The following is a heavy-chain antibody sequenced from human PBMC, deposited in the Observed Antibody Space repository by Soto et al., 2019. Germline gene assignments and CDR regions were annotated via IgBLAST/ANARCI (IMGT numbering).Heavy chain of an antibody. CDR1: GGSISSSSYY. D-gene: IGHD2-15*01. V-gene: IGHV4-39*01. CDR3: ARHSAYLVLAATSYYGMDV. CDR2: IYYSGST. Sequence: SETLSLTCTVSGGSISSSSYYWGWIRQPPGKGLEWIGSIYYSGSTYYNPSLKSRVTISVDTSKNQFSLKLSSVTAADTAVYYCARHSAYLVLAATSYYGMDVWGQGTTVTVS. J-gene: IGHJ6*02.